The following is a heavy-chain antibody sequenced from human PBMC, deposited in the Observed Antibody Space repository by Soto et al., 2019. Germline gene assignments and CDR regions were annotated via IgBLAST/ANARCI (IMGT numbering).Heavy chain of an antibody. D-gene: IGHD3-10*01. J-gene: IGHJ4*02. V-gene: IGHV4-31*03. CDR1: GGSVRRGNYY. Sequence: SETLSLTCTVSGGSVRRGNYYWSWIRQFPGKGLEWIGYISNSGRTHYNPSLMSRITILVDTSKNQFFLELRSVTAADTALYYCARADYATGSYYPDYWGQGTLVTVSS. CDR3: ARADYATGSYYPDY. CDR2: ISNSGRT.